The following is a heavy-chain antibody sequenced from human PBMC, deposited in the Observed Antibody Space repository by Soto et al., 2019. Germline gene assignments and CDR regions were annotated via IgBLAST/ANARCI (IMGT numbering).Heavy chain of an antibody. CDR3: ARDQGGITIFGVVTAYYYYCMDV. Sequence: SETLSLTCTVSGGSISSGDYYWSWIRQPPGKGLEWIGYIYYSGSTYYNPSLKSRVTISVDTSKNQFSLKLSSVTAADTAVYYCARDQGGITIFGVVTAYYYYCMDVWGQGTSVTV. D-gene: IGHD3-3*01. V-gene: IGHV4-30-4*01. CDR2: IYYSGST. J-gene: IGHJ6*02. CDR1: GGSISSGDYY.